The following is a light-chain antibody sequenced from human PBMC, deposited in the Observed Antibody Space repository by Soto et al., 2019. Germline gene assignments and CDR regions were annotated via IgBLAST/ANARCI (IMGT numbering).Light chain of an antibody. Sequence: QSALSQPASVSGSPGQSITISCTGTSSDVGGFEYVSWYQHQPGKAPKLIIYDVTKRPSGVSNRFSGSKSGNTASLTISGIQAEDEADYYCCSYAGSSTWVFGGGTQLTVL. V-gene: IGLV2-23*02. J-gene: IGLJ3*02. CDR3: CSYAGSSTWV. CDR1: SSDVGGFEY. CDR2: DVT.